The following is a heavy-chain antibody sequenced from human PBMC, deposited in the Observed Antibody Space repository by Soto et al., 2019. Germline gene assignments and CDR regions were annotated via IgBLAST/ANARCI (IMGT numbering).Heavy chain of an antibody. J-gene: IGHJ6*03. Sequence: GGSLRLSCAASGFTFSSYWMSWFRQAPGKGLEWVANIKQDGSEKYYVDSVKGRFTISRDNAKNSLYLQMNSLRAEDTAVYYCARDVRAGYYYYYLDVWGKGTTVNVSS. CDR1: GFTFSSYW. CDR2: IKQDGSEK. CDR3: ARDVRAGYYYYYLDV. V-gene: IGHV3-7*01.